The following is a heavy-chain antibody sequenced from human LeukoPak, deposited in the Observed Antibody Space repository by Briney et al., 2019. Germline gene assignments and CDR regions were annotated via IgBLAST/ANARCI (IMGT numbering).Heavy chain of an antibody. J-gene: IGHJ6*03. D-gene: IGHD2-8*01. CDR2: IIPIFGTA. CDR1: GGTFSSYA. CDR3: AKGKEWGVGYYYYMDV. Sequence: ASVKVSCKASGGTFSSYAISWVRQAPGQGLEWMGGIIPIFGTANYAQKFQGRVTITADKSTSTAYMELSSLRSEDTAVYYCAKGKEWGVGYYYYMDVWGKGTTVTVSS. V-gene: IGHV1-69*06.